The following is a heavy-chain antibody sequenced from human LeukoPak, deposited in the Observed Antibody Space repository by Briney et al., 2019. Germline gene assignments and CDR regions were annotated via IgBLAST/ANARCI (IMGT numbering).Heavy chain of an antibody. CDR1: GGSISSSSYY. CDR3: ARHVGSGAWEVILRQYYFDY. D-gene: IGHD1-26*01. CDR2: IYYSGRT. J-gene: IGHJ4*02. Sequence: PSETLSLTCTVSGGSISSSSYYCGWIRQPPGKGLEWIGSIYYSGRTYYNPSLKSRVTISVDTSKNQFSLKLSSVTAADTAVYYCARHVGSGAWEVILRQYYFDYWGQGTLVTVSS. V-gene: IGHV4-39*01.